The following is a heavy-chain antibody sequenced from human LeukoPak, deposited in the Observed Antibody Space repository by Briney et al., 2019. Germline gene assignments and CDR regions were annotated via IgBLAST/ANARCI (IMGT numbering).Heavy chain of an antibody. CDR3: ARRTDSGSWYFDL. V-gene: IGHV4-59*01. D-gene: IGHD6-6*01. CDR1: SGSIRNYY. J-gene: IGHJ2*01. Sequence: SETLSLTCTVSSGSIRNYYWSWIRQPPGMGLEWIGNIYYSGSTNYNPSLKSRVTISVETSKNQFSLNLSSVTAADTAVYYCARRTDSGSWYFDLWGRGTLVTVSS. CDR2: IYYSGST.